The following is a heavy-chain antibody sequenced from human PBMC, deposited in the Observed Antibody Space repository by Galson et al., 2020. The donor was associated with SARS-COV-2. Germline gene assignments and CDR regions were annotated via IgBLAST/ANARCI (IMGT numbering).Heavy chain of an antibody. CDR3: ARDIVVVPAAMGLDI. V-gene: IGHV1-46*01. Sequence: ASVKVSCKASGYTFTSYYMHWVRQAPGQGLEWMGIINPSGGSTSYAQKFQGRVTMTRDTSTSTVYMELSSLRSEDTAVYYCARDIVVVPAAMGLDIWGQGTMVTVSS. J-gene: IGHJ3*02. CDR1: GYTFTSYY. CDR2: INPSGGST. D-gene: IGHD2-2*01.